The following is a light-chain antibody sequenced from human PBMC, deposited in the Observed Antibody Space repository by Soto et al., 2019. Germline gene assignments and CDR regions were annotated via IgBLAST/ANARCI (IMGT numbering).Light chain of an antibody. V-gene: IGKV3-20*01. J-gene: IGKJ3*01. CDR1: QSLGSRK. CDR3: ELRGGSPLS. Sequence: EIVLTQSPGTLSLSPGERATLSCRASQSLGSRKLAWYQQKPGQPPRLLIHAASTRVTGIPDRFSGSGSGTDFTLTIRRLEPEDFGVYFCELRGGSPLSFGPGTKVDV. CDR2: AAS.